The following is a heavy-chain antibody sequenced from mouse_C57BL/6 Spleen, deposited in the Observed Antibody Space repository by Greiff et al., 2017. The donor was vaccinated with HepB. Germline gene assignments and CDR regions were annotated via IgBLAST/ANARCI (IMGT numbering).Heavy chain of an antibody. J-gene: IGHJ4*01. CDR3: ARDLGSPYAMDY. D-gene: IGHD1-1*01. CDR2: ISYDGSN. V-gene: IGHV3-6*01. Sequence: EVQRVESGPGLVKPSQSLSLTCSVTGYSITSGYYWNWIRQFPGNKLEWMGYISYDGSNNYNPSLKNRISITRDTSKNQFFLKLNSVTTEDTATYYCARDLGSPYAMDYWGQGTSVTVSS. CDR1: GYSITSGYY.